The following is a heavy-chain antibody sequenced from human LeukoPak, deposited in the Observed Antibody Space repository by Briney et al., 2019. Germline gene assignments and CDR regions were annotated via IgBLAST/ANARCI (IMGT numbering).Heavy chain of an antibody. J-gene: IGHJ3*02. D-gene: IGHD5-18*01. Sequence: SETLSLTCAVYGGSFSGYYWSWIRQPPGKGLEWIGEINHSGSTNYNPSLKSRVTISVDTSKNQFSLKLSSVTAADTAVYYCARGRRRPKGGYSYGYAGLEDAFDIWGQGTMVTVSS. V-gene: IGHV4-34*01. CDR3: ARGRRRPKGGYSYGYAGLEDAFDI. CDR2: INHSGST. CDR1: GGSFSGYY.